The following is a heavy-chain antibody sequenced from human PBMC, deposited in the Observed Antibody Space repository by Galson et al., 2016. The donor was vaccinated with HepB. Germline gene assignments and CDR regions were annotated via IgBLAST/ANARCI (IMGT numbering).Heavy chain of an antibody. CDR3: ARVRASGHRRAFDY. J-gene: IGHJ4*02. CDR1: GGSISSYY. D-gene: IGHD2-15*01. Sequence: SETLSLTCTVSGGSISSYYWSWIRQSPGRGLEWIGYIYYTGSTNYNASLKSRVTISVDTSKNQFSLNVTSLTAADTAVYYCARVRASGHRRAFDYWGQGSLVTVSS. CDR2: IYYTGST. V-gene: IGHV4-59*01.